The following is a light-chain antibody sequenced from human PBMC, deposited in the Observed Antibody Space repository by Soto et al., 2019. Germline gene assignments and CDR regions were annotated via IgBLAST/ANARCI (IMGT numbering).Light chain of an antibody. J-gene: IGLJ1*01. CDR3: CSYTRGSTYV. V-gene: IGLV2-23*02. Sequence: QSALTQPASVSGSPGQSITISCTGTSSDVGSYNLVTWYQHNPGKAPKLLIYDVSKWPSGVSNRFSGSKSGNTASLTIFGLQAEDEADYYCCSYTRGSTYVFATGTKVTVL. CDR2: DVS. CDR1: SSDVGSYNL.